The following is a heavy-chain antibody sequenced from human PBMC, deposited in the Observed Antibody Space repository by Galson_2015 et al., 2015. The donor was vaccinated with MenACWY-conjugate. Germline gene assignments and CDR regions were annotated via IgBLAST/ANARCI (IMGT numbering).Heavy chain of an antibody. CDR1: GYSFPRYW. CDR3: ARPSYCSGGSCYSSDAFDI. D-gene: IGHD2-15*01. V-gene: IGHV5-51*01. Sequence: QSGAEVTKPGESLQISCTGSGYSFPRYWIGWVRQMPGKGLEWMGIIYPGDSDTRYSPSFQGQVTISADKSISTAYLQWSSLKASDTAMYYCARPSYCSGGSCYSSDAFDIWGQGTMVTVSS. CDR2: IYPGDSDT. J-gene: IGHJ3*02.